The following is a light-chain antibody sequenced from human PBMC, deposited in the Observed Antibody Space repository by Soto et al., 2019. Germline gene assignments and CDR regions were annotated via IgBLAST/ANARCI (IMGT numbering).Light chain of an antibody. CDR1: QSSSTY. J-gene: IGKJ3*01. CDR2: AAS. CDR3: QQSYSTVT. V-gene: IGKV1-39*01. Sequence: DIQMTQSPSSLSASVGDRVTSTFRASQSSSTYLNWYQQKSEKAPKLLIYAASSLASGVPSRFSGSGSGTDFTLTISSLQPEDFATYYCQQSYSTVTCGRGTKVDIK.